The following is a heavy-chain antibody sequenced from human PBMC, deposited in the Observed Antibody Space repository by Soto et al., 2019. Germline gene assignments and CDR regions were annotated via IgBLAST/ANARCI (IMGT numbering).Heavy chain of an antibody. CDR3: ARDGSSFFYAFDI. CDR2: IDNSGRT. D-gene: IGHD6-13*01. CDR1: GGSIRGGGFS. Sequence: PSETLSLTCTVSGGSIRGGGFSWTWIRRHPGKGLEWIGDIDNSGRTNYSPSLKSRLSISVDTSKNHFSLRLNSVTAADTAVYFCARDGSSFFYAFDIWGHGTMVTVS. J-gene: IGHJ3*02. V-gene: IGHV4-31*03.